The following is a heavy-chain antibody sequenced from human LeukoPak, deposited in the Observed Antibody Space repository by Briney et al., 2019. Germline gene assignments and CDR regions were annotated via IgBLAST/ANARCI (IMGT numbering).Heavy chain of an antibody. CDR3: TRSSWDCSSGDCYSNMNFDY. J-gene: IGHJ4*02. V-gene: IGHV1-2*02. CDR2: INPEKGDT. D-gene: IGHD2-21*01. Sequence: ASVKVSCKASGYTFAGYYIHWVRRAPGQGLGWLGWINPEKGDTKSAQKFRDRVIMTTDTSLTTAYMEVINLSSDDTAVYYCTRSSWDCSSGDCYSNMNFDYWGQGSLVTVSS. CDR1: GYTFAGYY.